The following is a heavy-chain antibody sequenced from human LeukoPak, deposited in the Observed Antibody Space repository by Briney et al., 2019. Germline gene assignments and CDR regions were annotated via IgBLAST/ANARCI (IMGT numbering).Heavy chain of an antibody. Sequence: SETLSLTCTVPGGSISSSSYYWGWIRQPPGKGLEWIGSIYYSGSTYYNPSLKSRVTISVDTSKNQFSLKLSSVTAADTAVYYCARHSRHCSGGSCYSYDYWGQGTLATVSS. J-gene: IGHJ4*02. CDR2: IYYSGST. CDR1: GGSISSSSYY. D-gene: IGHD2-15*01. CDR3: ARHSRHCSGGSCYSYDY. V-gene: IGHV4-39*01.